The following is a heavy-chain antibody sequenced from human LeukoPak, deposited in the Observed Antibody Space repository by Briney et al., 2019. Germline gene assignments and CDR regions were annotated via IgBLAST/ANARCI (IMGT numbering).Heavy chain of an antibody. CDR1: GGTFSSYA. CDR3: ARDGAYCGGDCYPYYFDY. Sequence: VKVSCKASGGTFSSYAISWVRQAPGQGLEWMGRIIPIFGTANYAQKFQGRVTITTDESTSTAYMELSSLRSEDTAVYYCARDGAYCGGDCYPYYFDYWGQGTLVTVSS. D-gene: IGHD2-21*01. CDR2: IIPIFGTA. V-gene: IGHV1-69*05. J-gene: IGHJ4*02.